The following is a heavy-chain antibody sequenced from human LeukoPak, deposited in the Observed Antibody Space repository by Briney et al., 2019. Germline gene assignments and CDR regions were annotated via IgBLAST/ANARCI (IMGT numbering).Heavy chain of an antibody. CDR1: GFTVSSNY. J-gene: IGHJ4*02. Sequence: GGSLRLSCAASGFTVSSNYMSWVRQAPGKGLEWVSVIYSGGSTYYADSVKGRFTISRDNSRNTLYLQMNTLRGEDTALYYCAKLAGGFGESPRVDYWGQGTLITVSS. CDR3: AKLAGGFGESPRVDY. V-gene: IGHV3-53*01. D-gene: IGHD3-10*01. CDR2: IYSGGST.